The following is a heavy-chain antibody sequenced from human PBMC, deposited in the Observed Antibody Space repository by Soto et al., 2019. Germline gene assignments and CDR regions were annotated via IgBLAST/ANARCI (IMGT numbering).Heavy chain of an antibody. J-gene: IGHJ5*02. V-gene: IGHV4-59*01. CDR2: IYYSGST. D-gene: IGHD6-13*01. Sequence: QVQLQESGPGLVKPSETLSLTCTVSGGSISSYYWSWIRQPPGKGLAWIGYIYYSGSTNYNPSLKRRVTIAVDPSKNRCSLKLSSVTAADTAVYYCARGRAAAGFWFDPWGQGTLVTVSS. CDR3: ARGRAAAGFWFDP. CDR1: GGSISSYY.